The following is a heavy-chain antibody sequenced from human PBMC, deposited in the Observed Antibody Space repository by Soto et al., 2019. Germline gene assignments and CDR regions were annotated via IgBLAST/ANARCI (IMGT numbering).Heavy chain of an antibody. D-gene: IGHD5-12*01. Sequence: EVQLLESGGGLVQPGGSLRLSCAVSGFTFSNYAMSWVRQAPGKGLEWVSVISGSGGSTFYADSVKGRFTISRDNSKKTLHLQMNSLRAEATAVYYCAKDSGSSGLVDYWGQGTLVAVSS. J-gene: IGHJ4*02. CDR1: GFTFSNYA. V-gene: IGHV3-23*01. CDR3: AKDSGSSGLVDY. CDR2: ISGSGGST.